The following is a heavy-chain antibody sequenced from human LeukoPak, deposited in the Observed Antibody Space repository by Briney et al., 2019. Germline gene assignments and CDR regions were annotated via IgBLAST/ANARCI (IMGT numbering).Heavy chain of an antibody. Sequence: PSETLSLTCTVSGGSISSGGYYWSWIRQHPGKGLEWIGYTYYSGSTYYNPSLKSRVTISVDTSKNQFSLKLSSVTAADTAVYYCARSRDGYMGDYWGQGTLVTVSS. D-gene: IGHD5-24*01. J-gene: IGHJ4*02. CDR2: TYYSGST. CDR1: GGSISSGGYY. CDR3: ARSRDGYMGDY. V-gene: IGHV4-31*03.